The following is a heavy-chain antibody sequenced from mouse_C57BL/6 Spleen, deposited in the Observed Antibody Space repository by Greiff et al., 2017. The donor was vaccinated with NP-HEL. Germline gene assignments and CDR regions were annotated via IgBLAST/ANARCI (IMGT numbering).Heavy chain of an antibody. CDR3: ARGLDGDWYFDV. Sequence: QVQLQQPGAELVRPGSSVKLSCKASGYTFTSYWIHWVKQRPIQGLEWIGNIDPSDSETHYNQKFKDKATLTVDKSSSTAYMQLSSLTSEDSAVYYCARGLDGDWYFDVWGTGTTVTVSS. CDR2: IDPSDSET. CDR1: GYTFTSYW. J-gene: IGHJ1*03. V-gene: IGHV1-52*01. D-gene: IGHD1-2*01.